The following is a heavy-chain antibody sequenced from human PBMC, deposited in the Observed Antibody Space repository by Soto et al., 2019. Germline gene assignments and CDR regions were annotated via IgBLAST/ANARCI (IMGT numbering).Heavy chain of an antibody. CDR2: INHRGSA. D-gene: IGHD3-22*01. Sequence: SETLSLTCAVSGASVSSTYWWSWVRQPPGKGPEWIGEINHRGSANYNPSLKSRVTMSLDISKSQFSLRLTSVTAADTAVYYCARESPDYYDSSGYYDPWGQGTLVTVSS. V-gene: IGHV4-4*02. CDR1: GASVSSTYW. CDR3: ARESPDYYDSSGYYDP. J-gene: IGHJ5*02.